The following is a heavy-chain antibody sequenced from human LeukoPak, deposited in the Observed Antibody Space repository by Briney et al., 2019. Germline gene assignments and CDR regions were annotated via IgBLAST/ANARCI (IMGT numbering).Heavy chain of an antibody. D-gene: IGHD3-16*02. V-gene: IGHV3-30*18. CDR1: GFTFSSYG. Sequence: GGSLRLSCAASGFTFSSYGMHWVRQAPGKGLEWVAVISYDGSNKYYADSVKGRFTISRDNSKNTLYLQMNSLRAEDTAVYYCAKDVGVIVTGYFDYWGQGTLVAVSS. CDR3: AKDVGVIVTGYFDY. CDR2: ISYDGSNK. J-gene: IGHJ4*02.